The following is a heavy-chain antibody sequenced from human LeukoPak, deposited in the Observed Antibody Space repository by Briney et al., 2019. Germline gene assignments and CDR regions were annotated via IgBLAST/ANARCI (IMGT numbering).Heavy chain of an antibody. CDR1: GGSFSGYY. CDR2: INHSGST. Sequence: SETLSLTCAVYGGSFSGYYWSWIRQPPGKGLEWIGEINHSGSTNYNPSLKSRVTVSVDTSKNQFSLKLSSVTAADTAVYYCARGYSVAGLFQHWGQGTLVTVSS. CDR3: ARGYSVAGLFQH. V-gene: IGHV4-34*01. J-gene: IGHJ1*01. D-gene: IGHD6-19*01.